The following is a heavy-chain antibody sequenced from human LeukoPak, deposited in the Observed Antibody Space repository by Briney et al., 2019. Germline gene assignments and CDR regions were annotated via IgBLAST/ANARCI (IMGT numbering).Heavy chain of an antibody. J-gene: IGHJ5*02. CDR3: AHRLSGWFGELSWFDP. Sequence: SGPTLVNPTQTLTLTCTFSGFSLSTSGVGVGWIRQPPGKALEWLALIYWDDDKRYSPSLESRLTITKDTSKNQVVLTMTNMDPVDTATYYCAHRLSGWFGELSWFDPWGQGTLVTVSS. CDR1: GFSLSTSGVG. CDR2: IYWDDDK. D-gene: IGHD3-10*01. V-gene: IGHV2-5*02.